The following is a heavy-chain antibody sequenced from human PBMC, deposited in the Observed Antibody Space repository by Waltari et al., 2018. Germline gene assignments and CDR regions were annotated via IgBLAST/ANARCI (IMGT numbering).Heavy chain of an antibody. CDR2: IYYSGSS. CDR1: GGSLSSYS. J-gene: IGHJ3*02. CDR3: ASRQPQAAFDI. Sequence: QVQLQESGPGLVKPSETLSLTCPVSGGSLSSYSWSWIRQTPGKGLEWIGYIYYSGSSNYNPSLKRRVTISVDKSKNQIALKLSAVTAADTAVYYCASRQPQAAFDIWGQGTMVTVSS. D-gene: IGHD5-18*01. V-gene: IGHV4-59*01.